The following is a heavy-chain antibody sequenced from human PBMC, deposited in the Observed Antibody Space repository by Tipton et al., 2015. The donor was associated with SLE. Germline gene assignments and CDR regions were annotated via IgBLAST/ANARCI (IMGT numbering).Heavy chain of an antibody. Sequence: TLSLTCTVSGGSISSRSYYWGWIRQPPGKGLEWIGTIYYSGSSYYNPSLKSRVTISVDTSKKQFSLKLSSVTAADTAVYHCARHRGFAPYWYFDLWGRGTLVTVSS. CDR3: ARHRGFAPYWYFDL. D-gene: IGHD6-25*01. J-gene: IGHJ2*01. CDR2: IYYSGSS. CDR1: GGSISSRSYY. V-gene: IGHV4-39*07.